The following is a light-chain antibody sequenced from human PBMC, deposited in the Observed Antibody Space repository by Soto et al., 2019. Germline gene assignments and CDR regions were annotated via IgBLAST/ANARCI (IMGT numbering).Light chain of an antibody. CDR3: QQYGTSVPIT. J-gene: IGKJ5*01. V-gene: IGKV3-20*01. CDR1: QSVSSSY. CDR2: GAS. Sequence: EIVLTQSPGTLSLSPGERATLSCRASQSVSSSYLAWYQQKPGQAPRLLIYGASSRATGIPDRFSGSGSGIDFTLTISRLEPEDFAVYYCQQYGTSVPITFGQGTRLEIK.